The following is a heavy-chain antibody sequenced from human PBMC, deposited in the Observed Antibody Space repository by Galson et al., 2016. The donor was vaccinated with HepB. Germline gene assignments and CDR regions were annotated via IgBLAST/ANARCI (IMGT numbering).Heavy chain of an antibody. CDR1: GFVFSAYG. CDR3: ARSGGTYSSSSYYFDS. Sequence: SLRLSCAGSGFVFSAYGFNWIRQAPGKGLEWVSSISNAGSYRHYTDPVKGRFTISRDNDKHSLYLQMNSLRAEDTAVYYCARSGGTYSSSSYYFDSWGQGTLVAVSS. V-gene: IGHV3-21*01. J-gene: IGHJ4*02. CDR2: ISNAGSYR. D-gene: IGHD6-6*01.